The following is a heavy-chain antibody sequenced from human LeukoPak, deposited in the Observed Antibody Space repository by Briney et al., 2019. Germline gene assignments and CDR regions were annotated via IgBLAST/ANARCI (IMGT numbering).Heavy chain of an antibody. CDR2: ISYDGSNK. CDR1: GFTFSSYA. J-gene: IGHJ4*02. Sequence: PGGSLRLSCAASGFTFSSYAMHWVRQAPGKGLEWVAVISYDGSNKYYADSVKGRFTISRDNSKNTLYLQMNSLRAEDTAVYYCAKLAPPWFGEQARLDYWGQGTLVTVSS. D-gene: IGHD3-10*01. V-gene: IGHV3-30*04. CDR3: AKLAPPWFGEQARLDY.